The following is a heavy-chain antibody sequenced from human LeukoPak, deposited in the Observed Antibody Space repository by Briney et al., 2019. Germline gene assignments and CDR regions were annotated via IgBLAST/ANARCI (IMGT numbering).Heavy chain of an antibody. D-gene: IGHD2-21*02. J-gene: IGHJ3*02. CDR2: IRSKANSYAT. V-gene: IGHV3-73*01. CDR1: GFTFSGSA. Sequence: GGSLRLSCAASGFTFSGSAMHWVRQASGKGLEWVGRIRSKANSYATAYAASVKGRFTISRDDSKNTAYLQMNSLKTEDTAVYYCTRPLVTYCGGDCYAPDAFDIWGQGTMVTVSS. CDR3: TRPLVTYCGGDCYAPDAFDI.